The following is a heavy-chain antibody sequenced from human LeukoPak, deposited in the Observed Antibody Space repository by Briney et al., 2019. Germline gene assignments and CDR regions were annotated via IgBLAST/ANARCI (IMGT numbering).Heavy chain of an antibody. J-gene: IGHJ3*02. CDR2: IWYDGSKK. Sequence: PGGSLRLSCAASGFTFSSYGMHWVRQAPSKGLEWVAVIWYDGSKKYYADSVKGRFTISRDNSKNTLYLQMNSLRAEDTAVYYCAKPHYYDSGGSYIAGAFDIWGQGTMVTVSS. V-gene: IGHV3-33*06. CDR1: GFTFSSYG. CDR3: AKPHYYDSGGSYIAGAFDI. D-gene: IGHD3-22*01.